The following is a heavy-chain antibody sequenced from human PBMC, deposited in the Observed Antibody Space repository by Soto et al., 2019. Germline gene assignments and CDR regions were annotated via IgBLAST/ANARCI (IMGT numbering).Heavy chain of an antibody. V-gene: IGHV3-11*06. Sequence: GGSLRLSCAASGFTFSDYYMSWIRQAPGKGLEWVSYISSSSSYTNYADSVKGRFTISRDNAKNSLYLQMNSLRAEDTAVYYCARENCSGGSCYFDYWGQGTLVTVSS. J-gene: IGHJ4*02. CDR1: GFTFSDYY. CDR2: ISSSSSYT. D-gene: IGHD2-15*01. CDR3: ARENCSGGSCYFDY.